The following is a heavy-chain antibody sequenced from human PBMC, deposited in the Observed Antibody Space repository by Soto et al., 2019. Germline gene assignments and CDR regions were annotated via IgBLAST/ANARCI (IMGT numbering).Heavy chain of an antibody. V-gene: IGHV3-43*01. CDR2: ISWDGGST. Sequence: EVQLVESGGVVVQPGGSLRLSCAASGFTFDDYTMHWVRQAPGKGLEWVSLISWDGGSTYYADSVKGRFTISRDNSKNSLYLQMNSLRTEDTALYYCAKDSHSSGWERVGVFDYWGQGTLVTVSS. J-gene: IGHJ4*02. CDR1: GFTFDDYT. CDR3: AKDSHSSGWERVGVFDY. D-gene: IGHD6-19*01.